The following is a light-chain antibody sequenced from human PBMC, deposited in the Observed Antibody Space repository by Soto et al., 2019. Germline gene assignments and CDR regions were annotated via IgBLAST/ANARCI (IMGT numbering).Light chain of an antibody. J-gene: IGKJ1*01. CDR2: GAS. CDR3: RQYGSSS. CDR1: QSVSSSY. Sequence: EIVLTQSPGTLSLSPGERATLSCRASQSVSSSYSARYQQKPGQAPRLLIYGASSRATGIPDRSSGSGSGIDFTLTIISLEPEDFSVYYCRQYGSSSLGQGTKVEIK. V-gene: IGKV3-20*01.